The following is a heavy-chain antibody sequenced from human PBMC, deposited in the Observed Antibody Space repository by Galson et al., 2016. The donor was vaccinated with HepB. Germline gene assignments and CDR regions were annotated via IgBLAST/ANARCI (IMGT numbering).Heavy chain of an antibody. CDR3: AREMGQWEFQGRWFDP. CDR1: GFTVTANY. J-gene: IGHJ5*02. V-gene: IGHV3-53*01. D-gene: IGHD1-26*01. Sequence: SLRLSCAASGFTVTANYMSWVRQAPGKGLEWVSVIYKGGITFYADSVKGRFTISRDSVKNTLNLEMNSLRVDDTAVYYCAREMGQWEFQGRWFDPWGQGTLVTVSS. CDR2: IYKGGIT.